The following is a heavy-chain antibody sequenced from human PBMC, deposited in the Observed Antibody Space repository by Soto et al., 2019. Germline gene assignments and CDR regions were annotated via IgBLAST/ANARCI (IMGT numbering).Heavy chain of an antibody. D-gene: IGHD6-25*01. CDR3: ARRYSSGYTSVDY. V-gene: IGHV5-51*01. Sequence: EVQLVQSGAEVKKPGASLKISCKGAGYSFTNYWIGWVRQMPGKGLEWMGLIYPGDSDTRYSPSLQGQVTISADKAITPAYLQWSSLKASDTAMYYCARRYSSGYTSVDYWGQGTLVTVS. J-gene: IGHJ4*02. CDR2: IYPGDSDT. CDR1: GYSFTNYW.